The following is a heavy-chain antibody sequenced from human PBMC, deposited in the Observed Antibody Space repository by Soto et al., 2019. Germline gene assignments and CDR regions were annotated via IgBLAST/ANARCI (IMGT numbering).Heavy chain of an antibody. CDR3: ARGGVPAAMRVYYYYYYMDV. CDR2: IKQDGSEK. CDR1: GFTFSSYW. J-gene: IGHJ6*03. Sequence: GGSLRLSCAASGFTFSSYWMSWVRQAPGKGLEWVANIKQDGSEKYYVDSVKGRFTISRDNAKNSLYLQMNSLRAEDTAVYYCARGGVPAAMRVYYYYYYMDVWGKGTTVTVSS. V-gene: IGHV3-7*01. D-gene: IGHD2-2*01.